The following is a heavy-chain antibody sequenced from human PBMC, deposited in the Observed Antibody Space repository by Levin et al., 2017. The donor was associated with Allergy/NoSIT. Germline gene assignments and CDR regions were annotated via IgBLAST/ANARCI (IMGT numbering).Heavy chain of an antibody. D-gene: IGHD7-27*01. Sequence: PGGSLRLSCAASGFTFGDYAMHWVRQAPGKGLEWVSGINWNRDKIGYADSVRARFTISRDNAKNSLYLQMNSLGPEDTALYYCAKGLNWGSPNTVDYWGQGTLVTVSS. CDR2: INWNRDKI. V-gene: IGHV3-9*01. CDR1: GFTFGDYA. J-gene: IGHJ4*02. CDR3: AKGLNWGSPNTVDY.